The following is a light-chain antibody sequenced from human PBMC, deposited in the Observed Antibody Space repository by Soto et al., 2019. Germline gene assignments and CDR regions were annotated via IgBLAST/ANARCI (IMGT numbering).Light chain of an antibody. Sequence: QSVLTQPPLASGTPGQRVTISCSGSSSNIGSNTVNWYQQLPGTAPKLLIYSNNQRPSGVPDRFSGSKSGTSASLAISGLQSEDEADYYCAAWDDSLSVVFGGGTKLTVL. CDR1: SSNIGSNT. J-gene: IGLJ2*01. CDR3: AAWDDSLSVV. CDR2: SNN. V-gene: IGLV1-44*01.